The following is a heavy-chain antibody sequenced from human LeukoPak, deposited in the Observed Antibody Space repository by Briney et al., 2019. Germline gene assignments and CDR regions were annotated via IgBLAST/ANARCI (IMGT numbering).Heavy chain of an antibody. D-gene: IGHD3-10*01. V-gene: IGHV4-31*03. CDR1: GGSISSGGYY. J-gene: IGHJ5*02. CDR2: IYYSWSI. CDR3: ARDVRDIPYYKGFDP. Sequence: SQTLSLTCTVSGGSISSGGYYWSWIRQHPGKGLEWIGYIYYSWSIFYNPSLKSRVTISVDMSKNQFSLKLSSVTAADTAVYYCARDVRDIPYYKGFDPWGQGTLVTVSS.